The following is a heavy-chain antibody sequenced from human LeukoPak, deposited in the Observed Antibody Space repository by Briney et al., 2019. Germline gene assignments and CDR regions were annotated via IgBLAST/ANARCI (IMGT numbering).Heavy chain of an antibody. Sequence: GGSLRLSCAASGNYWMHWVRQAPGKGLVWVSHINSDGSWTSYADSVKGRFTISKDNAKNTVYLQMNNLRAEDTAVYYCVSFYGTYWGRGTLVTVSS. CDR2: INSDGSWT. J-gene: IGHJ4*02. CDR1: GNYW. D-gene: IGHD2-2*01. CDR3: VSFYGTY. V-gene: IGHV3-74*01.